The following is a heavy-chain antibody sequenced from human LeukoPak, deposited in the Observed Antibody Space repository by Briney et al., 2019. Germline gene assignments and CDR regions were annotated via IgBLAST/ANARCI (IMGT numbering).Heavy chain of an antibody. J-gene: IGHJ4*02. CDR1: GFTFSNYA. Sequence: GGSLRLSCAVSGFTFSNYAMSWVRQAPGKGLEWVSAMSGSGSSTWYADPVKGRLTISRDNSKNTLFLQMNSLRAEDTAVYYCAKDLYDSSGSRYDYWGQGTLVTVSS. D-gene: IGHD3-22*01. CDR3: AKDLYDSSGSRYDY. CDR2: MSGSGSST. V-gene: IGHV3-23*01.